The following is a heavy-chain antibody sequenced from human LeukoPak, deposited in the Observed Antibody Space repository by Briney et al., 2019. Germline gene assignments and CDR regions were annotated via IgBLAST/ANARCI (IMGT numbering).Heavy chain of an antibody. J-gene: IGHJ4*02. D-gene: IGHD3-22*01. Sequence: GGSLRLSCAASGFTFSSYSIDWVRQAPGKGLEWLSYISSSSSTIYYADSVKGRFTISRDNAKNSVYLQMNSLRAEDTAVYYCAMVWSSGYTNDYWGQGTLVTVSS. V-gene: IGHV3-48*04. CDR3: AMVWSSGYTNDY. CDR2: ISSSSSTI. CDR1: GFTFSSYS.